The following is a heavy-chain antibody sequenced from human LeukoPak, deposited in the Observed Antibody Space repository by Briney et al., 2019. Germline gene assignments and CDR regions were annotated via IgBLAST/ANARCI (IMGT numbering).Heavy chain of an antibody. CDR2: ISGSGGST. D-gene: IGHD5-24*01. CDR1: GGSFSGYY. J-gene: IGHJ4*02. CDR3: ARDGTGDGYFDY. Sequence: LSLTCAVYGGSFSGYYWSWVRQAPGKGLEWVSAISGSGGSTYYADSVKGRFTISRDNSKNTLYLQMNSLRAEDTAVYYCARDGTGDGYFDYWGQGTLVTVSS. V-gene: IGHV3-23*01.